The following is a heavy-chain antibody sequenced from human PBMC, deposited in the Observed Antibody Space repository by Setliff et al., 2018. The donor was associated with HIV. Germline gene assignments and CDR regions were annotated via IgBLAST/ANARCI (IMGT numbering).Heavy chain of an antibody. CDR3: ASHSGGWNYYLDY. D-gene: IGHD6-19*01. CDR1: GGSISSYY. V-gene: IGHV4-4*07. CDR2: IYTSGST. J-gene: IGHJ4*02. Sequence: PSETLSLTCTVSGGSISSYYWSWIRQPAGKGLEWIGRIYTSGSTNYNPSLKSRVTISVDTSKNQFSLKVNSVTATDTAVYYCASHSGGWNYYLDYWGQGTLVTVSS.